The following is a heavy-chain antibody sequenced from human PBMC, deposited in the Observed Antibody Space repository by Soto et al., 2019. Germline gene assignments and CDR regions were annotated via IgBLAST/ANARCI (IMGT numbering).Heavy chain of an antibody. V-gene: IGHV5-51*01. CDR1: GYSFTSYW. J-gene: IGHJ6*02. Sequence: PGESLKISCSGSGYSFTSYWIGWVRQMPGKGLEWMGIIYPGNSDTGYSPSFQGQVTISADKSISTAYLQWSSLKASDTAMYYCARSGSSSGYYYYGMDVWGQGTTVTVSS. D-gene: IGHD6-6*01. CDR2: IYPGNSDT. CDR3: ARSGSSSGYYYYGMDV.